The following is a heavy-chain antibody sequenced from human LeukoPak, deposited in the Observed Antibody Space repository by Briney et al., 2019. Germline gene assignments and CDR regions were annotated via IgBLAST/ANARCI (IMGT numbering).Heavy chain of an antibody. J-gene: IGHJ6*02. V-gene: IGHV3-30-3*01. CDR3: ASPKTGTTDYYYYGMDV. CDR2: ISYDGSNK. D-gene: IGHD1-7*01. Sequence: QPGRSLRLSCAASGFTFSSYAMHWVRQAPGKGLEWVAVISYDGSNKYYADSVKGRFTISRDNSKNTLYLQMNSLRAEDTAVYYCASPKTGTTDYYYYGMDVWGQGTTVTVSS. CDR1: GFTFSSYA.